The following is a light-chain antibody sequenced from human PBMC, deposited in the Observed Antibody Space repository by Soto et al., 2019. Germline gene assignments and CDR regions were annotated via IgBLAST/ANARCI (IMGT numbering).Light chain of an antibody. CDR2: GAS. J-gene: IGKJ5*01. CDR1: QSVSSN. Sequence: EIVMTQSPATLSVSPGERVTLSCRASQSVSSNLAWYQQKSGQAPRLLIYGASTRATGSPARFSGSESGTEFTLNISSLQSEDFAIYYCQQYNKWPPVTFGQGTRLEIK. V-gene: IGKV3-15*01. CDR3: QQYNKWPPVT.